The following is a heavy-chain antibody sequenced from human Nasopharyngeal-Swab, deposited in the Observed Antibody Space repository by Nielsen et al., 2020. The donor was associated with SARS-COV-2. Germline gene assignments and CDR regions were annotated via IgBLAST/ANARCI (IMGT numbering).Heavy chain of an antibody. J-gene: IGHJ5*02. CDR2: IGFRADDT. CDR1: GFTFRNYA. Sequence: GESLKISCKGSGFTFRNYALSWVRQTPGKGLECVSTIGFRADDTHYVDSVEGRFTVSRDDSKSTLFLQMNRLRGEDTAVYYCVRDLPYNGVSWAQGTLVTVSS. V-gene: IGHV3-23*01. CDR3: VRDLPYNGVS. D-gene: IGHD5-24*01.